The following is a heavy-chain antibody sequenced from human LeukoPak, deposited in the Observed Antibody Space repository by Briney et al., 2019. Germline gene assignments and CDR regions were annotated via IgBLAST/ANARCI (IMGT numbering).Heavy chain of an antibody. Sequence: SQTLSLTCTVSGGSISSGDYYWSWIRQPPGTGLEWIGYIYYSGSTYYNPSLKSRVTISVVTSKNQFSLKLSSVTAADTAVYYCARGAYDSSGYYPDYWGQGTLVTVSS. CDR1: GGSISSGDYY. J-gene: IGHJ4*02. CDR2: IYYSGST. D-gene: IGHD3-22*01. CDR3: ARGAYDSSGYYPDY. V-gene: IGHV4-30-4*08.